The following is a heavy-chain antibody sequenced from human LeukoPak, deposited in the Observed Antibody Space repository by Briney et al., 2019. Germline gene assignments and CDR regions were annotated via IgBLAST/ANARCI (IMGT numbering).Heavy chain of an antibody. Sequence: PSETLSLTCPVPGGSISISSYYWGWIPHPPGKGLEWIGSIYYSGSTYYNPSLKSRVTISVDTSKNQFSLKLSSVTAADTAVYYCARLAGTTAYYYMDVWGKGTTVTVSS. CDR2: IYYSGST. D-gene: IGHD1-1*01. CDR1: GGSISISSYY. V-gene: IGHV4-39*01. J-gene: IGHJ6*03. CDR3: ARLAGTTAYYYMDV.